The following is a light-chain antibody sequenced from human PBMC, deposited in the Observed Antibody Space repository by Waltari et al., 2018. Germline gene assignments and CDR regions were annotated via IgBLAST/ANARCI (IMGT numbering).Light chain of an antibody. CDR2: EVS. V-gene: IGLV2-23*02. J-gene: IGLJ1*01. CDR1: NSDLGSYNF. Sequence: QSALPQPASVSGSPGQSITISCTGTNSDLGSYNFVSWYQQPPGKAPKFMIYEVSKRPSGVSNRFSGSKSGNTASLTISEIQAEDEADYYCCSYAGGGTFVFGTGTKVTVL. CDR3: CSYAGGGTFV.